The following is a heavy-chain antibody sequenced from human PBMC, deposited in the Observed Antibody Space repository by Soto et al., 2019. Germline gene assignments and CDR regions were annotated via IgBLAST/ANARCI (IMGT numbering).Heavy chain of an antibody. CDR3: ARAVAVAADFDY. D-gene: IGHD6-19*01. V-gene: IGHV3-66*01. J-gene: IGHJ4*02. CDR2: IYSAGSA. Sequence: PGGSLRLSCAASGFTVSSYYMSWVRQAPGKGLEWVSVIYSAGSADFADSVKGRFTISRDNSKNTLYLQMSSLRSEDTAVYYCARAVAVAADFDYWGQGTLVTVSS. CDR1: GFTVSSYY.